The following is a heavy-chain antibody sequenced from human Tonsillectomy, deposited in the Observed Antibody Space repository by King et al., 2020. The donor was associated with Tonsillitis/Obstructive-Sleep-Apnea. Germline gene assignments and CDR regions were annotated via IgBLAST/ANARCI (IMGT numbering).Heavy chain of an antibody. CDR1: GGSISSYY. CDR3: ARLGTLYYVFWSCYYDY. CDR2: INYSGST. Sequence: LQLQESGPGLVKPSETLSLTCTVSGGSISSYYWSWIRQPPGKGLGWIGNINYSGSTNYNPSLKSRVTISVDTSKNQFSLKLSSVTAADTAVYYCARLGTLYYVFWSCYYDYWGQGTLVTVSS. J-gene: IGHJ4*02. V-gene: IGHV4-59*08. D-gene: IGHD3-3*01.